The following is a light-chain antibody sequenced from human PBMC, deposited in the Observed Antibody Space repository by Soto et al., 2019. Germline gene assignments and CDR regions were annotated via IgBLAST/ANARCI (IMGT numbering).Light chain of an antibody. CDR3: QQYGSSPGYT. V-gene: IGKV3-20*01. CDR2: GAS. J-gene: IGKJ2*01. Sequence: EIVLTQSPGTLSLSPGERATLSCRASQSVSSSYFAWYQQKPGQAPRLLIYGASSRATGIPDRFSGSGSGTDFTLTSSRLEPEDFAVYYCQQYGSSPGYTFGQGPKLEIK. CDR1: QSVSSSY.